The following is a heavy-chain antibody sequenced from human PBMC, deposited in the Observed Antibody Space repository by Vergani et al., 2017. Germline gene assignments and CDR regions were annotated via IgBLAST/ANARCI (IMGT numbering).Heavy chain of an antibody. CDR3: ATGRIWLGAAYFDY. V-gene: IGHV3-30-3*01. CDR2: ISYDGSNK. CDR1: GFTFSSYA. J-gene: IGHJ4*02. Sequence: QVQLVESGGGVVQPGRSLRLSCAASGFTFSSYAMHWVRQAPGKGLEWVAVISYDGSNKYYADSVKGRFTISRDNSKNTLYLQMNSLRDEDTAVYYCATGRIWLGAAYFDYWGQGTLVTVSS. D-gene: IGHD5-18*01.